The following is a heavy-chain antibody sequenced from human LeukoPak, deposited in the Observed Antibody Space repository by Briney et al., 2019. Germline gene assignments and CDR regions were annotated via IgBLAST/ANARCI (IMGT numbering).Heavy chain of an antibody. CDR3: ARVPRGWLQLLGY. CDR1: GYTFIGYY. J-gene: IGHJ4*02. V-gene: IGHV1-2*02. CDR2: INPNSGGT. D-gene: IGHD5-24*01. Sequence: GASVNVSCKASGYTFIGYYMHWVRQAPGQGLEWMGWINPNSGGTNYAQKFQGRVTMTRDTSISTAYMELSRLRSDDTAVYYCARVPRGWLQLLGYWGQGTLVTVSS.